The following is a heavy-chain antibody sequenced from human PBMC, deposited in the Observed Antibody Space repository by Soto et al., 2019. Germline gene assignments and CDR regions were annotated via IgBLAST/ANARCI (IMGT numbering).Heavy chain of an antibody. Sequence: QVQLVQSGAEVKKPGASVKVSCKASGYTFTTFGISWVRQAPGQGLEWMGWISAYNGYTNDAQKLQGRVTMTTDTSTSTGYMELRSLRSDDTAVYYCARDPTIFGVVKNYGMDVWGQGATVSVAS. CDR2: ISAYNGYT. D-gene: IGHD3-3*01. J-gene: IGHJ6*02. CDR1: GYTFTTFG. CDR3: ARDPTIFGVVKNYGMDV. V-gene: IGHV1-18*01.